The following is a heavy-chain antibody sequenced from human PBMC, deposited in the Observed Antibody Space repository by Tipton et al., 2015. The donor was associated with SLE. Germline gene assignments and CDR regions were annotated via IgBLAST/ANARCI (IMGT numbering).Heavy chain of an antibody. V-gene: IGHV1-46*01. CDR2: INPRGGST. Sequence: QLVQSGAEVKKPGASVKVSCKASGYTYSNYYINWLRQAPGQGLEWMGIINPRGGSTSYAQKFQGRVTMTRDTSTSMVYMELRSLRSEDPAVYYCARVAGSEWELLFFYGMDVWGRGTTVTVSS. CDR1: GYTYSNYY. D-gene: IGHD1-26*01. CDR3: ARVAGSEWELLFFYGMDV. J-gene: IGHJ6*02.